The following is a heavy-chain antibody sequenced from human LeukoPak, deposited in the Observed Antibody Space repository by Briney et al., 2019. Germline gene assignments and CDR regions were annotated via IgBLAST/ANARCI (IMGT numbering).Heavy chain of an antibody. J-gene: IGHJ4*02. V-gene: IGHV3-7*04. Sequence: GGSLRLSCAASGFTFDSYWMNWVRQAPGKGLQWVANTNQDGSQQHYVDSVKGRFTISRDNAKNSLYLQINSLRADDTAVYYCARDNSRNDLEYWGQGTLVTVSS. CDR3: ARDNSRNDLEY. CDR1: GFTFDSYW. CDR2: TNQDGSQQ. D-gene: IGHD1-1*01.